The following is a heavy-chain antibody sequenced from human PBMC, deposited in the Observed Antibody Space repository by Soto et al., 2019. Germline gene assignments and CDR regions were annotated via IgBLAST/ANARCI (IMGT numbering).Heavy chain of an antibody. CDR2: TYYNGNA. Sequence: LSLTCNVSGGSIDRSNYYWDWLRQPPGKGLEWIGTTYYNGNAYYNPSLRSQVSMSVDTSKNQFSLKLISVTAADTAVYYCARHFVAVVIKGWGYWGQGKLVTVSS. J-gene: IGHJ4*02. D-gene: IGHD3-10*01. CDR3: ARHFVAVVIKGWGY. CDR1: GGSIDRSNYY. V-gene: IGHV4-39*01.